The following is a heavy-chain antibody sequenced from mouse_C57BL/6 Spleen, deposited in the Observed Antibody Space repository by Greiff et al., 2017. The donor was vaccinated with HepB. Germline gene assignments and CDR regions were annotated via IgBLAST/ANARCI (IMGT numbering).Heavy chain of an antibody. D-gene: IGHD1-1*01. CDR1: GFSFNTYA. V-gene: IGHV10-1*01. CDR2: IRSKSNNYAT. CDR3: VRQTTVPDYYAMDY. Sequence: VQLKESGGGLVQPKGSLKLSCAASGFSFNTYAMNWVRQAPGKGLEWVARIRSKSNNYATYYANSVKDRFTISRDDSESMLYLQMNNLKTEDTAMYYCVRQTTVPDYYAMDYWGQGTSVTVSS. J-gene: IGHJ4*01.